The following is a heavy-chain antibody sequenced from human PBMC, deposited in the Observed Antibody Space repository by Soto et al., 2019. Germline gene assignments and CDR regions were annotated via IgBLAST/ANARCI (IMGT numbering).Heavy chain of an antibody. Sequence: TGGSLRLSCAASGFTFSSYAMHWVRQAPGKGLEWVAVISYDGSNKYYADSVKGRFTISRDNSKNTLYLQMNSLRAEDTAVYYCARDKDYVWGSYRPYYYYYYGMDVWGQGTTVTVSS. D-gene: IGHD3-16*02. V-gene: IGHV3-30-3*01. CDR1: GFTFSSYA. J-gene: IGHJ6*02. CDR2: ISYDGSNK. CDR3: ARDKDYVWGSYRPYYYYYYGMDV.